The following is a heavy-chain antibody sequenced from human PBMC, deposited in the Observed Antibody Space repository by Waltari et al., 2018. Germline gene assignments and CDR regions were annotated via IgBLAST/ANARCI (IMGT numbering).Heavy chain of an antibody. V-gene: IGHV4-34*01. CDR2: INHSGST. Sequence: QVQLQQWGAGLLKPSETLSLTCAVYGGSFSGYYWSWIRQPPGKGLEWIGEINHSGSTNYNPSLKSRVTISVDTSKNQFSLKLSSVTAADTAVYYCANREPTMPDSNYGGGQGTLVTVSS. J-gene: IGHJ4*02. D-gene: IGHD4-4*01. CDR3: ANREPTMPDSNYG. CDR1: GGSFSGYY.